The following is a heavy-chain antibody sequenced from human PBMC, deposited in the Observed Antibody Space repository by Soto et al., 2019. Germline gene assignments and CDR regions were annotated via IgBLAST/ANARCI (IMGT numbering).Heavy chain of an antibody. Sequence: GGSLRLSCAASGFTFSDYYMSWIRQAPGKGLEWVSYISSSGSTIYYADSVKGRFTISRDNAKNSLYLQMNSLRAKDTAVYYCARDRGAYDFWSGYYGDFDYWGQGTLVTVSS. V-gene: IGHV3-11*01. D-gene: IGHD3-3*01. CDR2: ISSSGSTI. CDR3: ARDRGAYDFWSGYYGDFDY. J-gene: IGHJ4*02. CDR1: GFTFSDYY.